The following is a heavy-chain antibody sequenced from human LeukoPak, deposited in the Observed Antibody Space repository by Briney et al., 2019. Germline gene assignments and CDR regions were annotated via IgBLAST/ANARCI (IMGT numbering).Heavy chain of an antibody. CDR1: GFSFSTHW. CDR3: AKCGVVPAAKYYYYYYGMDV. CDR2: IHSDGSVT. J-gene: IGHJ6*02. Sequence: GGSLRLSCAASGFSFSTHWMHWVRHAPGKGLVGVSRIHSDGSVTYYADSVKGRFTISRDNTKNTLYPQMNSLRAEDTAVYYCAKCGVVPAAKYYYYYYGMDVWGQGTTVTVS. D-gene: IGHD2-2*01. V-gene: IGHV3-74*01.